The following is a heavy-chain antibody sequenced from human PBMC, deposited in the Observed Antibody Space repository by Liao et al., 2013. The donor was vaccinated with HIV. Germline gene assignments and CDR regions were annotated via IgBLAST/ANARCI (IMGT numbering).Heavy chain of an antibody. J-gene: IGHJ2*01. D-gene: IGHD6-19*01. CDR3: ARGVRAAVARYWHFDL. CDR2: IFHSGST. V-gene: IGHV4-30-2*01. Sequence: QLQLQESGSGLVKPSQTLSLTCAVSGGSISSGGFSWSWIRQPPGKGLEWIGYIFHSGSTSHNPSLKSRVSIWVDWSKNQFSLELTSLTDADTAVYYCARGVRAAVARYWHFDLWGRGTLVTVSS. CDR1: GGSISSGGFS.